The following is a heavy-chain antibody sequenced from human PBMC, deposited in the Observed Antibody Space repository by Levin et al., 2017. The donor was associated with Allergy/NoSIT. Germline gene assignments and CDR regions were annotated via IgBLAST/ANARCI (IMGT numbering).Heavy chain of an antibody. V-gene: IGHV1-18*01. J-gene: IGHJ5*02. CDR2: ISGYNGNT. D-gene: IGHD3-22*01. CDR3: ARVFYFESSGYYDP. Sequence: PGESLKISCKASGFTFSTYGFIWVRQAPGQGLQWMGWISGYNGNTEYAQKFQGRVSMTTDTSTSTAYMELRNLRSDDTAVYYCARVFYFESSGYYDPWGQGTLVTVSS. CDR1: GFTFSTYG.